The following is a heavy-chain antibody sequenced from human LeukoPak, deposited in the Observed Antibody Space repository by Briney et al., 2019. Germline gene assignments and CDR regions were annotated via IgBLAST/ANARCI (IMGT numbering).Heavy chain of an antibody. CDR1: GGSFSGYY. CDR2: INHSGST. J-gene: IGHJ3*02. V-gene: IGHV4-34*01. CDR3: ARGFHYYDSSDRAFDI. D-gene: IGHD3-22*01. Sequence: SETLSLTCAVYGGSFSGYYWSWIRQPPGKGLEWIGEINHSGSTNYNPSLKSRVTISVDTSKNQFSLKLSSVTAADTAVYYCARGFHYYDSSDRAFDIWGQGTMATVSS.